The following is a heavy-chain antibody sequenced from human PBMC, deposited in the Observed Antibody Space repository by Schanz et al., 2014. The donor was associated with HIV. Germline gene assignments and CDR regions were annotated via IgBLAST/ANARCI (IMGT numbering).Heavy chain of an antibody. V-gene: IGHV3-23*01. J-gene: IGHJ4*02. Sequence: EEHLLESGGDLIQPGGSLRLSCVASGFPFSNFAMSWVRQDPGRGLEWVSAISTGGERPFYADSVKGRFTISRDNSKNTLYLQMNSLRAEDTAIYHCGTYNYGSGHDYWGQGTLVTVSS. CDR2: ISTGGERP. CDR3: GTYNYGSGHDY. CDR1: GFPFSNFA. D-gene: IGHD3-10*01.